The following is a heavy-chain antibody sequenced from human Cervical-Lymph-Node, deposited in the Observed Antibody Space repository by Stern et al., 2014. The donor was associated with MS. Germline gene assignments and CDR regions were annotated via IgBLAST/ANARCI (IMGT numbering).Heavy chain of an antibody. Sequence: EVQLVQSGAEVKKPGESLKISCKLSGYSFTIYYIAWVRQMPGKGLEWMGVIYSPSFQGQVPISADKSIPTAYLQWSSLRASDTAMYYCARHVQGFDYWGQGTLVTVSS. J-gene: IGHJ4*02. CDR3: ARHVQGFDY. CDR1: GYSFTIYY. V-gene: IGHV5-51*01. CDR2: I.